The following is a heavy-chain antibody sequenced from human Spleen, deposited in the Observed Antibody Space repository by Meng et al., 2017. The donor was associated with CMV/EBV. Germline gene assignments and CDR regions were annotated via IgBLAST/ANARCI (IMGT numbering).Heavy chain of an antibody. D-gene: IGHD3-22*01. CDR2: INHGGST. J-gene: IGHJ3*02. CDR1: GGSFSPYD. Sequence: SQTLSLTCTVYGGSFSPYDWSWIRQSPGKGLEWIGKINHGGSTFYNPSLKSRVTISLDMSKNQFSLKLTSVTAADTAVYYCARHPVGYYYDSSVYPIWGQGTMVTVSS. V-gene: IGHV4-34*01. CDR3: ARHPVGYYYDSSVYPI.